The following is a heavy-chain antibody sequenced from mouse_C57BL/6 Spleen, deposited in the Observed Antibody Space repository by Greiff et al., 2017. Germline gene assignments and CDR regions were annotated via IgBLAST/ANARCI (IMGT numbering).Heavy chain of an antibody. D-gene: IGHD1-1*01. CDR1: GYTFTSYW. J-gene: IGHJ2*01. CDR3: ARSPITTVVATDFDY. V-gene: IGHV1-50*01. Sequence: QVQLQQPGAELVKPGASVKLSCKASGYTFTSYWMQWVKQRPGQGLEWIGEIDPSASYTNYNQKLKGKATLTVDTSSSTAYMQLSSLTSEDSAVYYCARSPITTVVATDFDYWGQGTTLTVSS. CDR2: IDPSASYT.